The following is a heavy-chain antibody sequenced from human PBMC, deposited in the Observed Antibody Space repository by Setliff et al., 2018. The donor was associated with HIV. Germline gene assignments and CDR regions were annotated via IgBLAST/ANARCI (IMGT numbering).Heavy chain of an antibody. J-gene: IGHJ5*02. CDR2: IWNAGSEK. Sequence: GGSLRLSCAASGFNFDIFAMHWVRQAPGKGLEWVAAIWNAGSEKYYADSVKGRYSISRDNSQNTLFLQIDSLTVEDTAVYYCAKDYTPTFWEYNWFDVWGQGTQVTVSS. CDR3: AKDYTPTFWEYNWFDV. V-gene: IGHV3-33*03. D-gene: IGHD3-16*01. CDR1: GFNFDIFA.